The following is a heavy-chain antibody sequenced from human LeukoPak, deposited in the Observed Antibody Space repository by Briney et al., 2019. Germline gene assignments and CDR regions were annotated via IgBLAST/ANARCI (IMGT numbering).Heavy chain of an antibody. CDR3: ARDLNHGFNYYYYGLEV. V-gene: IGHV4-59*01. Sequence: PSETLSLTCTVSGDSINSYYWSWIRQPPGKGLEWIGYIYLSGNTKYNPSLENRVTVSVDRSKSQFYLTLRSVTAADTAVYFCARDLNHGFNYYYYGLEVGGQGTTVTVSS. J-gene: IGHJ6*02. D-gene: IGHD3-9*01. CDR2: IYLSGNT. CDR1: GDSINSYY.